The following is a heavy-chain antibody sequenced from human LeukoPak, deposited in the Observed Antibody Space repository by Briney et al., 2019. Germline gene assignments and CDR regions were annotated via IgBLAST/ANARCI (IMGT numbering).Heavy chain of an antibody. Sequence: PSETLSLTCTVSGGSISSSSYYWGWIRQPPGKGLEWIGSIYYSGTTYYNPSLKSRVTISADTSKNQFSLKLSSVTAADTAVYYCGRHSYRGWLQFFDYWGQGIRVTVSS. J-gene: IGHJ4*02. CDR3: GRHSYRGWLQFFDY. D-gene: IGHD5-24*01. CDR1: GGSISSSSYY. CDR2: IYYSGTT. V-gene: IGHV4-39*01.